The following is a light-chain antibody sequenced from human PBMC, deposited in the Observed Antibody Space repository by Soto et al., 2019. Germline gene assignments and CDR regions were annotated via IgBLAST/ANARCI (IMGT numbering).Light chain of an antibody. Sequence: QSALTQPPSSSGSPGQSVTISCTGTSSDVGGYNYVSWYQQHPGKAPNLIISEVSKRPSGVPDRFSGSKSGNTASLTVSGLQAEDEADYYCTSHAGSNNYVFGTGTQLTVL. CDR2: EVS. CDR3: TSHAGSNNYV. CDR1: SSDVGGYNY. V-gene: IGLV2-8*01. J-gene: IGLJ1*01.